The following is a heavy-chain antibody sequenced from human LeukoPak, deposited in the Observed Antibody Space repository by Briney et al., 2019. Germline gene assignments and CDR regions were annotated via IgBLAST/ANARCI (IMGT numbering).Heavy chain of an antibody. CDR2: IGSSGRTR. CDR3: ARDPDYYDSSDMGIDY. Sequence: GGSLRLSCAASGFTFSTYEMNWVRQAPGKGLEWVSYIGSSGRTRYYADSVKGRFTISRDNSKTSLYLLMNSLRAEDTAIYYCARDPDYYDSSDMGIDYWGQGTLVTVSS. D-gene: IGHD3-22*01. J-gene: IGHJ4*02. CDR1: GFTFSTYE. V-gene: IGHV3-48*03.